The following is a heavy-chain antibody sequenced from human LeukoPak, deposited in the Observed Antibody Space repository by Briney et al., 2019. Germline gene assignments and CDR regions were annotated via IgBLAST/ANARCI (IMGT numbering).Heavy chain of an antibody. CDR3: AKDQGSGWTIDY. V-gene: IGHV3-30*02. J-gene: IGHJ4*02. CDR1: GFTFSSYS. D-gene: IGHD6-19*01. Sequence: GGSLRLSCAASGFTFSSYSMNWVRQAPGKGLEWVAFIRYDESHKYYTDSVKGRFTISRDTSKNTLYLYINSLRAEDTAVYYCAKDQGSGWTIDYWGQGTLVTVSS. CDR2: IRYDESHK.